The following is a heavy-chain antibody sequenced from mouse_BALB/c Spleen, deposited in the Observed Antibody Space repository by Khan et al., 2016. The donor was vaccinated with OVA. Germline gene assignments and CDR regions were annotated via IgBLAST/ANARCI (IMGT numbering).Heavy chain of an antibody. CDR3: AREGAYYRSDGWFSY. Sequence: QVQLQQSGAELARPGASVKMSCKASGYTFTTYTMHWVKQRPGQGLEWIGYINPSHGYTNYNQKFKDKSTLTADKSSSTAYMQLSSLPSDYSAVYYCAREGAYYRSDGWFSYWGRGTLVSVCA. D-gene: IGHD2-14*01. V-gene: IGHV1-4*01. J-gene: IGHJ3*01. CDR2: INPSHGYT. CDR1: GYTFTTYT.